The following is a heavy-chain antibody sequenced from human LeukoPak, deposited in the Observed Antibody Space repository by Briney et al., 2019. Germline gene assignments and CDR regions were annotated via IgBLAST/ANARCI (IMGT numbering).Heavy chain of an antibody. CDR1: GFNFNNYW. D-gene: IGHD4-11*01. CDR3: ARVSRDFYSNYYYYYGMDV. CDR2: IKDDGSEE. J-gene: IGHJ6*02. Sequence: SGGSLRLSCAASGFNFNNYWMSWLRQAPGKGLEWVANIKDDGSEEYYVDSVKGRFTIVRDNAYNSLYLQMNSLRVEDTAVYYCARVSRDFYSNYYYYYGMDVWGQGTTVTVSS. V-gene: IGHV3-7*01.